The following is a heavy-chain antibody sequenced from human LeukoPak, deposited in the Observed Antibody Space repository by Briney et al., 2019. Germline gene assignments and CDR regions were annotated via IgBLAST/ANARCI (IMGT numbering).Heavy chain of an antibody. V-gene: IGHV3-33*01. CDR2: IWYDGSNK. CDR1: GFTFSSYG. CDR3: ARDSSGDY. Sequence: GGSLRLSCAASGFTFSSYGMPWVRQAPGKGLEWVAVIWYDGSNKYYADSVKGRFTISRDNSKNTLYLQMDSLRAEDTALYYCARDSSGDYWGQGTLVTVSS. D-gene: IGHD6-25*01. J-gene: IGHJ4*02.